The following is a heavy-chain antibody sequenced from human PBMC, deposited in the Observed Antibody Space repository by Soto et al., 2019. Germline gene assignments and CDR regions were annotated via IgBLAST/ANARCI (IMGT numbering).Heavy chain of an antibody. Sequence: PGESLKISCKGSGYRFSSYWIAWVRQMPGKGLEWMGIIYPGDSDTRYSPSFEGQVTISADKSNSTAHLQWSSLKASDTAMYYCARQGSNGAYYYYGMDVSGQGTTVTVSS. CDR2: IYPGDSDT. D-gene: IGHD3-16*01. V-gene: IGHV5-51*01. CDR1: GYRFSSYW. J-gene: IGHJ6*02. CDR3: ARQGSNGAYYYYGMDV.